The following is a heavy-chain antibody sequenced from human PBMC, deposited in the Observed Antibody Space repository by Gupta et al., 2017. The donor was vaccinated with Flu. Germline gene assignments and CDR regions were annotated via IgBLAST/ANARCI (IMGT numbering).Heavy chain of an antibody. CDR2: IGSGGNT. CDR1: GVTISGCH. Sequence: EVQLVDSGGGLVQPGGSLRLSCCVPGVTISGCHMNWVRQAPGRGLEWLSYIGSGGNTDYADSVRGRFTISRDNAKNSLYLQMNSLRDEDTAVYYCARDFDWAFQHWGQGILVTVSS. D-gene: IGHD3-9*01. J-gene: IGHJ1*01. CDR3: ARDFDWAFQH. V-gene: IGHV3-48*02.